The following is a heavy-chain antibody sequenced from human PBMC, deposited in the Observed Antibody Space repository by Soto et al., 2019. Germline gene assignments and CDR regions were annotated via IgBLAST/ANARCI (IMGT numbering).Heavy chain of an antibody. CDR2: ICNTGST. V-gene: IGHV4-59*08. Sequence: QVQLQESGPGLVKPSETLSLTCTVSGVSISSYCWSWIRQPPGKGLEWIGYICNTGSTDYSPSLKSRVTISVDTSKNQISLTLSSVTAADTAVYFCARQVTTPYCLDSWGQGTLVTVSS. CDR1: GVSISSYC. J-gene: IGHJ4*02. CDR3: ARQVTTPYCLDS. D-gene: IGHD4-17*01.